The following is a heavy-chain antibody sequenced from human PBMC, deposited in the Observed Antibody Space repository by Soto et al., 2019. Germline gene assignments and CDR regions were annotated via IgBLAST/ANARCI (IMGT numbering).Heavy chain of an antibody. Sequence: ASVKVSCKASGYTFTSYGISWVRQAPGQGLEWMGWISAYNGNTNYAQKLQGRVTMTTDTSTSTAYMELRSLRSDDTAVYYCAREGAVAGTFYYYYYYGMDVWGQGTTVPSP. CDR1: GYTFTSYG. CDR3: AREGAVAGTFYYYYYYGMDV. J-gene: IGHJ6*02. CDR2: ISAYNGNT. V-gene: IGHV1-18*01. D-gene: IGHD6-19*01.